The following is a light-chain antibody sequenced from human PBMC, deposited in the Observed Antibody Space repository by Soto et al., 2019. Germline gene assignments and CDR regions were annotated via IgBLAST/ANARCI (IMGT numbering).Light chain of an antibody. CDR1: SSDLGY. CDR2: DVS. J-gene: IGLJ3*02. CDR3: KSYTNSGIRV. V-gene: IGLV2-14*01. Sequence: QSALTQPASVSGSPGQSITISCTGTSSDLGYVSWYQQHPGKVPKLMIYDVSNRPSGIPNRFYGTKSGYTASLTISGLQGEDEADYYCKSYTNSGIRVFGGGTKLTLL.